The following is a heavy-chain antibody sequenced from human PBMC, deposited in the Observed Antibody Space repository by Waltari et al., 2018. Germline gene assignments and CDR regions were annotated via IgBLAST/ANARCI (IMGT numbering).Heavy chain of an antibody. CDR3: ARGPGRIAVAGKGWFDP. J-gene: IGHJ5*02. CDR2: INHSGKT. V-gene: IGHV4-38-2*01. D-gene: IGHD6-19*01. CDR1: GYSISSGYY. Sequence: QVQLQESGPGLVKASETLSLTCAVSGYSISSGYYWGWIRQPPGKGLEWIGSINHSGKTYYNPSLKSRVTISVDTSKNQFSLKLSAVTAADTAVYYCARGPGRIAVAGKGWFDPWGQGTLVTVSS.